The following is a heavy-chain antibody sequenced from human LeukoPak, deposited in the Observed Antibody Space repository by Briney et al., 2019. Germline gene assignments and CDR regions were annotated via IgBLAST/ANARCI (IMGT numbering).Heavy chain of an antibody. CDR3: AREPYYDFWSR. D-gene: IGHD3-3*01. V-gene: IGHV1-2*02. CDR2: INPNSGGT. CDR1: GYTFTGYY. Sequence: ASVKVSCKASGYTFTGYYMHWVRQAPGQGLEWMGWINPNSGGTNYAQEFQGRVTMTRDTSISTAYMELSRLRSDDTAVYYCAREPYYDFWSRWGQGTLVTVSS. J-gene: IGHJ4*02.